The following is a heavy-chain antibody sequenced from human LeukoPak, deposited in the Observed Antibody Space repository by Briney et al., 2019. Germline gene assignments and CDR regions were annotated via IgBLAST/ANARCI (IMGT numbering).Heavy chain of an antibody. CDR2: ISGSGGGR. V-gene: IGHV3-23*01. CDR3: AKGGIAAAGD. J-gene: IGHJ4*02. Sequence: PGGSLRLSCAVSGFTFSSYVMSWVRQAPGKGLEWVSTISGSGGGRYYADSVKGRFTISRDNSKDTLYLQMNSLRAEDTAVYYCAKGGIAAAGDWGQGTLVTVSS. D-gene: IGHD6-13*01. CDR1: GFTFSSYV.